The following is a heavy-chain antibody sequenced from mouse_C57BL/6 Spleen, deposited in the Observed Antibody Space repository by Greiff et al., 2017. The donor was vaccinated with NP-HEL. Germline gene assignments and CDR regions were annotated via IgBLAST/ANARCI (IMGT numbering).Heavy chain of an antibody. D-gene: IGHD1-1*01. CDR3: ARLGYYGSSYDYYAMDY. Sequence: VQLQQSGAELMKPGASVKLSCKATGYTFTGYWIEWVKQRPGHGLEWIGEILPGSGSTNYNEKFKGKATFTADTSSNTAYMQLSSLTTEDSAIYYCARLGYYGSSYDYYAMDYWGQGTSVTVSS. J-gene: IGHJ4*01. CDR1: GYTFTGYW. V-gene: IGHV1-9*01. CDR2: ILPGSGST.